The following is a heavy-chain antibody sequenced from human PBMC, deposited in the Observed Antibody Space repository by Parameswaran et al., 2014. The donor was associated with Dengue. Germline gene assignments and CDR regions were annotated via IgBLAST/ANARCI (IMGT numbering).Heavy chain of an antibody. Sequence: RWIRQPQEGLEWVSAISGSGGSTYYADSVKGRFTISRDNSKNTLYLQMNSLRAEDTAVYYCAKGLRFGLQLGFDYWGQGTLVTVSS. J-gene: IGHJ4*02. CDR3: AKGLRFGLQLGFDY. D-gene: IGHD5-24*01. V-gene: IGHV3-23*01. CDR2: ISGSGGST.